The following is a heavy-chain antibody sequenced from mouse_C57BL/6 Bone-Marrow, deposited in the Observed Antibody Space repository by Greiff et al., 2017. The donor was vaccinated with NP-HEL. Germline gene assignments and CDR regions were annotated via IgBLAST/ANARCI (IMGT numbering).Heavy chain of an antibody. J-gene: IGHJ2*01. Sequence: EVKLVESGGGLVQPKGSLKLSCAASGFSFNTYAMNWVRQAPGKGLEWVARIRSKSNNYATYYADSVKDRFTISRDDSESMLYLQMNNLKTEDTAMYYCVRQGLLDYFDYWGQGTTLTVSS. D-gene: IGHD2-3*01. V-gene: IGHV10-1*01. CDR1: GFSFNTYA. CDR2: IRSKSNNYAT. CDR3: VRQGLLDYFDY.